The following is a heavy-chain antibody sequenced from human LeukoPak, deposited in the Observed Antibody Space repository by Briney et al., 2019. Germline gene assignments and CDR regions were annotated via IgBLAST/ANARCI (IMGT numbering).Heavy chain of an antibody. Sequence: GGSLRLSCAASGFTFSSYWMSWVRQAPGKGLEWVANINQDGSEKYYVDSVKGRFTISRDNAKNSLHLQMNSLRAEDTAVYYCARDGKGLTNYFDYWGQGTLVTVSS. CDR2: INQDGSEK. CDR1: GFTFSSYW. J-gene: IGHJ4*02. D-gene: IGHD1-1*01. V-gene: IGHV3-7*03. CDR3: ARDGKGLTNYFDY.